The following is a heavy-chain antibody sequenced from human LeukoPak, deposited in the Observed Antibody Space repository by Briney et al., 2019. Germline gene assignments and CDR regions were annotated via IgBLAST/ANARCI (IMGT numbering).Heavy chain of an antibody. CDR2: ISGSGGST. CDR3: AKSSGWQTTPFDY. J-gene: IGHJ4*02. D-gene: IGHD6-19*01. CDR1: GFIFSNAW. Sequence: GGSLRLSCAASGFIFSNAWMNWVRQAPGKGLEWVSAISGSGGSTYYADSVKGRFTISRDNSKNTLYLQMNSLRAEDTAVYYCAKSSGWQTTPFDYWGQGTLVTVSS. V-gene: IGHV3-23*01.